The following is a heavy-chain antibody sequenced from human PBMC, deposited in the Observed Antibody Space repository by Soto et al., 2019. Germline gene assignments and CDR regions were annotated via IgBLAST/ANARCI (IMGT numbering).Heavy chain of an antibody. CDR2: ISSSSSTI. V-gene: IGHV3-48*04. CDR1: GFTFSSYS. D-gene: IGHD2-15*01. Sequence: GGSLRLSCAASGFTFSSYSMNWVRQAPGKGLEWVSYISSSSSTIYYADSVKGRFTISRDNAKNSLYLQMNSLRAEDTAVYYCVSVPSALGMVEDAFDIWGQGTMVTVSS. J-gene: IGHJ3*02. CDR3: VSVPSALGMVEDAFDI.